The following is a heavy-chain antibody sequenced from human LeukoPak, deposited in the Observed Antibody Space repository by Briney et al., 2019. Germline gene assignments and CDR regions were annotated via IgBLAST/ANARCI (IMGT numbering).Heavy chain of an antibody. D-gene: IGHD3-22*01. J-gene: IGHJ3*02. V-gene: IGHV3-66*01. CDR1: GFTVSSNY. Sequence: GGSLRLSCAASGFTVSSNYMSWVRQAPGKGLEWVSVIYSGRSTYYADSVKGRFTISRDNSKNTLYLQMNSLRAEDTAVYYCAREMFSDYYDSSGNYDAFDIWGQGTMVTVSS. CDR3: AREMFSDYYDSSGNYDAFDI. CDR2: IYSGRST.